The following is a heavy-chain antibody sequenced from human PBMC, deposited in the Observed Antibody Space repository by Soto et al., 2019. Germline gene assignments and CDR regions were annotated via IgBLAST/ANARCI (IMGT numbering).Heavy chain of an antibody. D-gene: IGHD4-17*01. Sequence: QVQLQESGPGLLKPSGTLFLTCAVSGASVSSGNWWSWVRQPPGKGLEWIGEMHPSGNTNYNPSLKSRVSLSVDKSKNQLSLHVNSLTAADTAVYFCARHGDYFFDLWGQGTLVTVSS. CDR2: MHPSGNT. CDR1: GASVSSGNW. V-gene: IGHV4-4*02. J-gene: IGHJ4*02. CDR3: ARHGDYFFDL.